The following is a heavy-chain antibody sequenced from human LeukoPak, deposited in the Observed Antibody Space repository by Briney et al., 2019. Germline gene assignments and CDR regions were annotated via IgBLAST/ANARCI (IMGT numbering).Heavy chain of an antibody. CDR3: ARVHYYDSSGLYD. V-gene: IGHV3-66*02. Sequence: GGSLRLSCAASGFTVSSNYMSWVRQAPGKELEWVSVIYSGGSTYYADSVKGRFTISRDNSKNTLYLQMNSLRAEDTAVYYCARVHYYDSSGLYDWGQGTLVTVSS. D-gene: IGHD3-22*01. CDR1: GFTVSSNY. J-gene: IGHJ4*02. CDR2: IYSGGST.